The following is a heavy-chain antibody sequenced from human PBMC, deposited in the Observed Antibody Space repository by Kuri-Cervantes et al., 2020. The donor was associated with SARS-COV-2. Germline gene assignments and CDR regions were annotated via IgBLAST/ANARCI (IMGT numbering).Heavy chain of an antibody. D-gene: IGHD6-19*01. CDR1: GFTFSSYA. Sequence: LSLTCAASGFTFSSYAMSWVRQAPGKGLEWVSVIYSGGSSTYYADSVKGRFTISRDNSRNTLYLQMNSLRAEDTAVYYCAKGGLDSGWGYWGQGTLVTVSS. V-gene: IGHV3-23*03. CDR3: AKGGLDSGWGY. J-gene: IGHJ4*02. CDR2: IYSGGSST.